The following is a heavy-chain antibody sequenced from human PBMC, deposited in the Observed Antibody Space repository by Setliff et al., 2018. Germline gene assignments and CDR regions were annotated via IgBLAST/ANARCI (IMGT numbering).Heavy chain of an antibody. CDR3: RLWFGELLRDY. Sequence: GGSLRLSCAASTFPFSNYGVTWVRQAPGKGPQWVASISASGHNTWYADFVKGRFTISRDNSGNTLYLLMSSLRGDDTASYYCRLWFGELLRDYWGQGTLVTVSS. V-gene: IGHV3-23*01. CDR2: ISASGHNT. J-gene: IGHJ4*02. CDR1: TFPFSNYG. D-gene: IGHD3-10*01.